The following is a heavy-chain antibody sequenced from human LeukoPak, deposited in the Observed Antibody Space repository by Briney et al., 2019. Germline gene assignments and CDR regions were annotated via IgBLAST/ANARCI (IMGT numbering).Heavy chain of an antibody. CDR1: GYIFTPHH. CDR3: AMSVEMPPIPSFDY. Sequence: ASVKVSCKTSGYIFTPHHIHWMRQAPGQGLELLGWVSAANNPEYSQKFQGRVVITRDASATTSYLELDSLRSEDTAVYYCAMSVEMPPIPSFDYWGQGTLVTVSS. V-gene: IGHV1-3*01. J-gene: IGHJ4*02. CDR2: VSAANNP. D-gene: IGHD5-24*01.